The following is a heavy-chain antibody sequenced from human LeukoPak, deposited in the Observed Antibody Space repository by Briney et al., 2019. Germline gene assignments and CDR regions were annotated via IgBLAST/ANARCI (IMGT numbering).Heavy chain of an antibody. J-gene: IGHJ4*02. V-gene: IGHV4-59*08. Sequence: SETLSLTCTVSGGSISSYYWSWIRQSPGKGLEWIGYIDYSGSAYYNPSFKSRVTISVDTAKSQFSLDLRSVTAADTAVYYCARHPLRGGFDYWGQGTLVIVSS. CDR1: GGSISSYY. CDR2: IDYSGSA. CDR3: ARHPLRGGFDY.